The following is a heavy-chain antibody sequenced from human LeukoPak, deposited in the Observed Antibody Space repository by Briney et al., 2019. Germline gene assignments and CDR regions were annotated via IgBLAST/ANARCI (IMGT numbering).Heavy chain of an antibody. V-gene: IGHV4-59*08. CDR1: GGSISSYY. CDR2: IYYSGST. J-gene: IGHJ5*02. D-gene: IGHD6-19*01. CDR3: ARLGSSGFLFWFDP. Sequence: SEALSLTCTVSGGSISSYYWSWIRQPPGKGLEWIGYIYYSGSTNYNPSLKSRVTISVDTSKNQFSLKLSSVTAADTAVYYCARLGSSGFLFWFDPWGQGTLVTVSS.